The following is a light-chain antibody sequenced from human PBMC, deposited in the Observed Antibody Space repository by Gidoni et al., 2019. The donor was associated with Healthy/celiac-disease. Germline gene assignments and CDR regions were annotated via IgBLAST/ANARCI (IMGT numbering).Light chain of an antibody. J-gene: IGKJ4*01. CDR1: QGISSY. CDR2: AAS. Sequence: DIQLTQSPSYLSASVGDRVTLTCWASQGISSYLAWYQQKPGKAPKLLIYAASTLQSGVPSRFSGSGSGTEFTLTISSLQPEDFATYYCQQLNSYPLTFGGXTKVEIK. CDR3: QQLNSYPLT. V-gene: IGKV1-9*01.